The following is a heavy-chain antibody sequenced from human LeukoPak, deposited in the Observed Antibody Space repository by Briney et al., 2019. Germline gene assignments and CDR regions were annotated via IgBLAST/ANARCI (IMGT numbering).Heavy chain of an antibody. Sequence: NPSETLSLTCAVYGGSFSGYYWSWIRQPPGKGLEWIGEINHSGSTNYNPSLKSRVTISVDTSKNQFSLKLSSVTAADTAVYYCARDAFGGYAPYFDYWGQGTLVTVSS. CDR3: ARDAFGGYAPYFDY. CDR2: INHSGST. D-gene: IGHD5-12*01. CDR1: GGSFSGYY. V-gene: IGHV4-34*01. J-gene: IGHJ4*02.